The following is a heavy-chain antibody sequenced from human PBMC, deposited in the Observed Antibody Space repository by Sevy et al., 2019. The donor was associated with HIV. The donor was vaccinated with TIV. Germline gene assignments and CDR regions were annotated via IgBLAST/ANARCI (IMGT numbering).Heavy chain of an antibody. CDR3: TRALATADTPEYYFDY. CDR2: IRRNSHEPYGGTT. V-gene: IGHV3-49*03. CDR1: GFTFGDYA. D-gene: IGHD5-12*01. J-gene: IGHJ4*02. Sequence: GGSLRLSCTSSGFTFGDYAMSWFRQAPGKGLEWVAFIRRNSHEPYGGTTEYAASVKGGFTISRDDSKSIAYLQMNSLKTEDTAVYHCTRALATADTPEYYFDYWGQGILVTVSS.